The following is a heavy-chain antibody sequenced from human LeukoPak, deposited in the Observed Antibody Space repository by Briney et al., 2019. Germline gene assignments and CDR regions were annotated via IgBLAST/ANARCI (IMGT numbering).Heavy chain of an antibody. CDR3: ARLSSGWFDS. Sequence: SETLSLTCTVSGGSISSSSYYWGWIRQPPGKGLEWIGSIYYSGSTYYNPSLKSRVTISVDTSKNQFSLKLSSVTAADTAVYYCARLSSGWFDSWGQGTLVTVSS. CDR2: IYYSGST. V-gene: IGHV4-39*07. CDR1: GGSISSSSYY. J-gene: IGHJ5*01. D-gene: IGHD6-19*01.